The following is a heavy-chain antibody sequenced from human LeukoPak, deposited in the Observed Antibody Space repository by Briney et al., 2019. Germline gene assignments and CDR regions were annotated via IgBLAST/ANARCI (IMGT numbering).Heavy chain of an antibody. CDR2: ISGSGGST. CDR3: AKGSSNVNLDFDY. V-gene: IGHV3-23*01. Sequence: GGSLRLSCAASGFTFSSSAMSWVRQAPGKGLEWVSGISGSGGSTNYADSVKGRFTVSRDNSKSTLYLQMNSLRAEDTAVYYCAKGSSNVNLDFDYWGQGTLVTVSS. D-gene: IGHD6-13*01. CDR1: GFTFSSSA. J-gene: IGHJ4*02.